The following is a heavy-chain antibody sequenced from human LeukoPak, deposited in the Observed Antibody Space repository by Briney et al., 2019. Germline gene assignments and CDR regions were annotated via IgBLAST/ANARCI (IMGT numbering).Heavy chain of an antibody. V-gene: IGHV3-48*01. CDR3: ARTYSSGWYTH. Sequence: GGSLRLSCAASGFTFSSYSMNWVRQAPGKGLEWVSYISSSSSTIYYADSVKGRFTISRDNAKNSLYLQMNSLRAEDTAVYYCARTYSSGWYTHWGQGTLVTVSS. D-gene: IGHD6-19*01. CDR2: ISSSSSTI. CDR1: GFTFSSYS. J-gene: IGHJ4*02.